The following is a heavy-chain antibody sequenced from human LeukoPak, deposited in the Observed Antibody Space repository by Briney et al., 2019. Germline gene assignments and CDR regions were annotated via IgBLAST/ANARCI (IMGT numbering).Heavy chain of an antibody. D-gene: IGHD6-19*01. CDR2: ISSSSSYI. V-gene: IGHV3-21*01. CDR3: ARDRPLGIAVAGYFDY. Sequence: GGSLRLSCAASGFTFSSYSMNWVRQAPGKGLEWVSSISSSSSYIYYADSVKGRFTISRDNAKNSLYLQMNSLRAEDTAVYYCARDRPLGIAVAGYFDYWGQGTLVTVSS. J-gene: IGHJ4*02. CDR1: GFTFSSYS.